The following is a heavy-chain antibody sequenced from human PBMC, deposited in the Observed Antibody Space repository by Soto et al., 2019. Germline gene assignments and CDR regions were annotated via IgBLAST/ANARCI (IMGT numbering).Heavy chain of an antibody. CDR1: GGSISSSSYY. CDR2: IYYSGST. Sequence: PSETLSLTCTVSGGSISSSSYYWGWIRQPPGKGLEWIGSIYYSGSTYYNPSLKSRVTISVDTSKNQFSLKLSSVTAADTAVYYCARGNFCSGGSCYLLPGNYYYYYGMDVWGQGTTVTVSS. CDR3: ARGNFCSGGSCYLLPGNYYYYYGMDV. V-gene: IGHV4-39*01. D-gene: IGHD2-15*01. J-gene: IGHJ6*02.